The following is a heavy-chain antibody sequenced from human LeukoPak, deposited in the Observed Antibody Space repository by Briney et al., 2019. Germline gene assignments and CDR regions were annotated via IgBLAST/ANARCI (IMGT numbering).Heavy chain of an antibody. V-gene: IGHV4-34*01. CDR2: INHSGST. CDR3: ARGPYSYDSSGAFDI. CDR1: GGSFSGYY. D-gene: IGHD3-22*01. J-gene: IGHJ3*02. Sequence: SETLPLTCAVYGGSFSGYYWSWIRQPPGKGLEWIGEINHSGSTNYNPSLKSRVTISVDTSKNQFSLKLSSVTAADTAVYFCARGPYSYDSSGAFDIWGQGTMVTVSS.